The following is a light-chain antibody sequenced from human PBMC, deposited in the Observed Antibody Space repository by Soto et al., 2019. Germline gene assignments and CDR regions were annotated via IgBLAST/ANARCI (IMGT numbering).Light chain of an antibody. Sequence: EIVLTQSPATLSLSPGERATLSCRASQSVSSYLAWYQQKPGQAPRLLIYDASNRAPGIPARFSGNGSGTDFTRTISNLEPEDFAVYYCQQRSNWPLAFSGATKVEIK. J-gene: IGKJ4*01. V-gene: IGKV3-11*01. CDR2: DAS. CDR1: QSVSSY. CDR3: QQRSNWPLA.